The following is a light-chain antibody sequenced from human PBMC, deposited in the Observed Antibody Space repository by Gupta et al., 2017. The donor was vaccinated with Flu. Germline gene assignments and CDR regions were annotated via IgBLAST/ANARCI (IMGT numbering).Light chain of an antibody. CDR1: KLGNKY. CDR3: QAWDRSTVV. Sequence: CSGDKLGNKYVSWYQQKPGQSPMLVIFQDGTRPSGIPERFSGSNSGDTATLTISGTLAMDEADYHCQAWDRSTVVFGGGTKLTVL. V-gene: IGLV3-1*01. CDR2: QDG. J-gene: IGLJ2*01.